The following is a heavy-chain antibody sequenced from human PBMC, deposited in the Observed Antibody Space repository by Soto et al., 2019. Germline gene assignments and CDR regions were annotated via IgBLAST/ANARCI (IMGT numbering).Heavy chain of an antibody. J-gene: IGHJ4*02. CDR3: ARDSEVTTTPFDY. D-gene: IGHD4-17*01. CDR1: GYSISSGYY. CDR2: IYHSGST. V-gene: IGHV4-38-2*02. Sequence: SETLSLTCAVSGYSISSGYYWGWIRQPPGKGLEWIGSIYHSGSTYYNPSLKSRVTISVDTSKNQFSLKLSSVTAADTAVYYCARDSEVTTTPFDYCGQRTLVTVSS.